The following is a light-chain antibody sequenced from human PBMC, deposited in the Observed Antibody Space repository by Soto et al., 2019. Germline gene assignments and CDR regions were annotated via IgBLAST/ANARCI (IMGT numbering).Light chain of an antibody. CDR1: NSDIGVYNY. Sequence: QSALTQPASVSGSPGQSITISCTGTNSDIGVYNYVSWFQQHPGKAPKLLIYEVHDRPSGVSDRFSGSKSGNTASLTISGLRPEDEADYYCSSYTANSTYVFGTGTKLTVL. CDR3: SSYTANSTYV. V-gene: IGLV2-14*01. J-gene: IGLJ1*01. CDR2: EVH.